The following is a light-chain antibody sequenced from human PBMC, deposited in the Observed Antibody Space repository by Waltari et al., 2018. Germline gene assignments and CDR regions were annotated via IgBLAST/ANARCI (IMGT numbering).Light chain of an antibody. CDR1: QSVSSSY. J-gene: IGKJ3*01. CDR2: GAS. V-gene: IGKV3-20*01. CDR3: QQYGSSHFT. Sequence: EIVLTQSPGPLSLSPGERATLSCRASQSVSSSYLAWYQQKPGQAPRLLIYGASSRATGIPDRFSGSGSGTDFTLTISRLEPEDFAVYYCQQYGSSHFTFGPGTKVDIK.